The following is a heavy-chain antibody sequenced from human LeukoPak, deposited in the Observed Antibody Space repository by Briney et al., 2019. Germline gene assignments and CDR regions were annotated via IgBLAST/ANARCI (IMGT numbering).Heavy chain of an antibody. CDR2: IRYDGCNK. Sequence: GGSLRLSCAASGFTFSSYGMHWVRQAPGKGLEWVAFIRYDGCNKYYADSVKGRFTISRDNSKNTLYLQMNSLRAEDTAVYYCAKAGPMVRGVIIPPLGYWGQGTLVTVSS. D-gene: IGHD3-10*01. V-gene: IGHV3-30*02. CDR1: GFTFSSYG. CDR3: AKAGPMVRGVIIPPLGY. J-gene: IGHJ4*02.